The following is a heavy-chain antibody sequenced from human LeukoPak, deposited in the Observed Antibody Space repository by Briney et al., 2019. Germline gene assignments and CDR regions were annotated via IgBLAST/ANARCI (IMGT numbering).Heavy chain of an antibody. J-gene: IGHJ5*02. CDR3: ARDPPLRYFDWLSPARFDP. D-gene: IGHD3-9*01. CDR2: ISAYNGNT. Sequence: GASVKVSCKASGYTFTNYDISWVRQAPEQGLEWMGWISAYNGNTNYAQKLQGRVTMTTDTSTSTAYMELRSLNDTAVYYCARDPPLRYFDWLSPARFDPWGQGTLVTVSS. V-gene: IGHV1-18*01. CDR1: GYTFTNYD.